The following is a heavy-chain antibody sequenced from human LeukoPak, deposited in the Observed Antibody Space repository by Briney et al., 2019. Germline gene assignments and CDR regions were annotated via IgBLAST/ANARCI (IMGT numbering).Heavy chain of an antibody. V-gene: IGHV3-66*01. CDR1: GFTVSSKY. CDR3: ARSEYSGSYYSY. D-gene: IGHD1-26*01. CDR2: IYSGGST. J-gene: IGHJ4*02. Sequence: PGGSLRLSCAASGFTVSSKYMSWVRQAPGKGLEWVSVIYSGGSTYYADSVKGRFTISRDNAKNSLYLQMNRLRAEDTAVYYCARSEYSGSYYSYWGQGTLVTVSS.